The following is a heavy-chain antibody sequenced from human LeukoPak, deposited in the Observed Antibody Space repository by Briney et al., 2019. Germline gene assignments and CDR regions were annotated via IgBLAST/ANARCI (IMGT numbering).Heavy chain of an antibody. Sequence: ASVKVSCKASGYTFTSYYMHWVRQAPGQGLEWMGIINPSGGSTSYAQKFQGRVTMTRDTSTSTVYMELSSLRSEDTAVYYCARAPSDYCSGGSCYYYYGMDVWGQGTTVTASS. J-gene: IGHJ6*02. CDR3: ARAPSDYCSGGSCYYYYGMDV. V-gene: IGHV1-46*01. CDR1: GYTFTSYY. D-gene: IGHD2-15*01. CDR2: INPSGGST.